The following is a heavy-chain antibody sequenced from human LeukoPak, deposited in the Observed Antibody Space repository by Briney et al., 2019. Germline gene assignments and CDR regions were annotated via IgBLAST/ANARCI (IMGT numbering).Heavy chain of an antibody. D-gene: IGHD3-10*01. V-gene: IGHV3-7*01. CDR1: GFTFSSYW. CDR2: INKDGSEI. Sequence: GGSLRLSCAVSGFTFSSYWMTWVRQAPGKGLEWVANINKDGSEIYYGDSVKGRFTISRDNAKSSLYLQMNSLRAEDTAVYYCARPYYYSSGSLPYWGQGTLVTVSS. J-gene: IGHJ4*02. CDR3: ARPYYYSSGSLPY.